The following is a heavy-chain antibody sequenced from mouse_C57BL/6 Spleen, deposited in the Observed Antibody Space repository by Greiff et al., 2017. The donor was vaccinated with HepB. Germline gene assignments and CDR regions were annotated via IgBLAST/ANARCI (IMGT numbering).Heavy chain of an antibody. J-gene: IGHJ4*01. CDR2: INPNYGTT. CDR3: ARDSSSYVGAMDY. Sequence: EVQLQQSGPELVKPGASVKISCTASGYSLTDYNMNWVKQSNGKGLEWIGVINPNYGTTSYNQKFKGKATLTVDKSSSTAYMQLNSLTSEDSAVYSCARDSSSYVGAMDYWGQGTSVTVSS. D-gene: IGHD3-2*02. CDR1: GYSLTDYN. V-gene: IGHV1-39*01.